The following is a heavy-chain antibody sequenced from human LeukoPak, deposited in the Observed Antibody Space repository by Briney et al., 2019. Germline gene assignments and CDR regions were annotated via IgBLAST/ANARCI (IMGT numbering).Heavy chain of an antibody. V-gene: IGHV4-39*07. D-gene: IGHD6-13*01. Sequence: SETLSLTCSVSGGSISSSNYYWSWIRQPPGKGLEWIGEINHSGSTNYNPSLKSRVTISVDTSKNQFSLKLSSVTAADTAVYYCARRGAAAGTDDYWGQGTLVTVSS. J-gene: IGHJ4*02. CDR1: GGSISSSNYY. CDR2: INHSGST. CDR3: ARRGAAAGTDDY.